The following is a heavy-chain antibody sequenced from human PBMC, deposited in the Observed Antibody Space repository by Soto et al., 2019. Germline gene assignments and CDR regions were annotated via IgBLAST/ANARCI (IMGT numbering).Heavy chain of an antibody. D-gene: IGHD2-15*01. Sequence: QVPLVQSGAEVKKPGASVKVSCKASGYIFTRYYMHWVRQAPGQGLEWMGIINPSGGSTSYTQKFQGRVTMTRDTSTSTVYMDLSSLRSEDTAVYYCARGLLGFGSPYYFDYWGQGTLVTVSS. J-gene: IGHJ4*02. CDR2: INPSGGST. CDR3: ARGLLGFGSPYYFDY. V-gene: IGHV1-46*01. CDR1: GYIFTRYY.